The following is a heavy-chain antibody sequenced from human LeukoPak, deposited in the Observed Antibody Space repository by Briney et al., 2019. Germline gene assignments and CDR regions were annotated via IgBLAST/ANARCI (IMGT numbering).Heavy chain of an antibody. V-gene: IGHV4-34*01. CDR1: GGSFSGYY. CDR3: ARGGDYYDSRKNDY. Sequence: PSETLSLTCAVYGGSFSGYYWSWIRQPPGKGLEWIGEINHSGSTNYNPSLKSRVTISVDTSKNQFSLKLSSVTAADTAVYYCARGGDYYDSRKNDYWGQGTLVTVSS. CDR2: INHSGST. J-gene: IGHJ4*02. D-gene: IGHD3-22*01.